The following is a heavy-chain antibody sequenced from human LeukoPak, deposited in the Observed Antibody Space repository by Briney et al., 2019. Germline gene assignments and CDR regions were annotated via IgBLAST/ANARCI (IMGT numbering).Heavy chain of an antibody. D-gene: IGHD5-24*01. CDR2: IYYSGST. J-gene: IGHJ6*02. CDR1: GGSISSYY. V-gene: IGHV4-59*01. Sequence: PSETLSLTCTVSGGSISSYYWSWIRQPPGKGLEWVGYIYYSGSTNYNPSLKSRVTISVDTSKNQFSLKLSSVTAADTAVYYCATATILHYYGMDVWGQGTTVTVSS. CDR3: ATATILHYYGMDV.